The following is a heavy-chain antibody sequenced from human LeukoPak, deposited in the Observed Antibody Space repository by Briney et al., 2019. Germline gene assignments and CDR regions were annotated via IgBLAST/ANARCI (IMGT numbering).Heavy chain of an antibody. CDR2: MTHNGGDT. V-gene: IGHV3-23*01. CDR1: GFTFRTHA. J-gene: IGHJ4*02. D-gene: IGHD6-19*01. CDR3: ASRDPSVVAGPFDY. Sequence: GGSLRLSCAASGFTFRTHAMSWVRQAPGEGLEWVSAMTHNGGDTNYADSVKGRFTISRDNSKNTLYLQMNSLRAEDTAIYYCASRDPSVVAGPFDYWGQGTLVAVSS.